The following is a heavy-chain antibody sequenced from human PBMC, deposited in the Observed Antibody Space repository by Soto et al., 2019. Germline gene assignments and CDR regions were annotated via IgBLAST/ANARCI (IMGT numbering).Heavy chain of an antibody. J-gene: IGHJ5*02. Sequence: PSETLSLTCAVSGGSISSGGYSWSWIRQPPGKGLEWIGYIYHSGSTYYNPSLKSRVTISVDRSKNQFSLKLSSVTAADTAVYYCARARGGSGSYYNNGRFDPWGQGTLVTVSS. CDR3: ARARGGSGSYYNNGRFDP. CDR2: IYHSGST. V-gene: IGHV4-30-2*01. D-gene: IGHD3-10*01. CDR1: GGSISSGGYS.